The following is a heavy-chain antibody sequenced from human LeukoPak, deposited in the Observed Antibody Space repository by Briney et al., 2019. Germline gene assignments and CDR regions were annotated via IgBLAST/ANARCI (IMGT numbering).Heavy chain of an antibody. D-gene: IGHD2-21*02. CDR1: GGSITNYY. J-gene: IGHJ3*02. V-gene: IGHV4-59*01. CDR2: VFYSGST. CDR3: ARDAVTYDAFDI. Sequence: PSETLSLTCTVSGGSITNYYWNWIRQPPGKGLEWIGYVFYSGSTNYNPSLKSRVTISVDASKNQFSRKLTSVTAADTALYYCARDAVTYDAFDIWGQGTMVTVSS.